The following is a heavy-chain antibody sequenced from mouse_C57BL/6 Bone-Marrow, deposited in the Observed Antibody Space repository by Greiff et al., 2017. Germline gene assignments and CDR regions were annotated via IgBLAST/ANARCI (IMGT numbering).Heavy chain of an antibody. V-gene: IGHV1-55*01. CDR3: ARGGMITALFDY. J-gene: IGHJ2*01. Sequence: QVQLQQPGAELVKPGASVKMSCKASGYTFTSYWITWVKPRPGQGLEWIGDIYPGSGSTNYNEKFKSKATLTVDTSSSTAYMQLSSLTSEDSAVXDCARGGMITALFDYWGQGTTRTVSS. CDR1: GYTFTSYW. D-gene: IGHD2-4*01. CDR2: IYPGSGST.